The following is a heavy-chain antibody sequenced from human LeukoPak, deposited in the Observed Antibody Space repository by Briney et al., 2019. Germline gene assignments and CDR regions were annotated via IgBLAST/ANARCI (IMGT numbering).Heavy chain of an antibody. CDR2: INPNSGGT. Sequence: GASVKVSCKASGYTFTGYYMHWVRQAPGQGLEWMGWINPNSGGTNYAQKFQGRVTMTRDTSISTAYMELSRLRSDDTAVYYCARDPGYSSSWYEVYYYYMDVWGKGTTVTVSS. J-gene: IGHJ6*03. CDR1: GYTFTGYY. D-gene: IGHD6-13*01. CDR3: ARDPGYSSSWYEVYYYYMDV. V-gene: IGHV1-2*02.